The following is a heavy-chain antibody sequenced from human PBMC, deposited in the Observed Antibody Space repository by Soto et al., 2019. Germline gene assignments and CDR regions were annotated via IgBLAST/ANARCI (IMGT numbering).Heavy chain of an antibody. CDR3: VHRRKGESISYFDC. J-gene: IGHJ4*02. V-gene: IGHV2-5*02. CDR1: GFSLSTNGVG. Sequence: QITLKASGPSLVKPTQTLTLTCTISGFSLSTNGVGVGWIRQPPGNALEWLALSYWDDDKRYSPSLKSTLTIDKDTSNDQVVLTMTNMDPVDTATDYCVHRRKGESISYFDCWCQGTLDTVAS. CDR2: SYWDDDK. D-gene: IGHD3-16*01.